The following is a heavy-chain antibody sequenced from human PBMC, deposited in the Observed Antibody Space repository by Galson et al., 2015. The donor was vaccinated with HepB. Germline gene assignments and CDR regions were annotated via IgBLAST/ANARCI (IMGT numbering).Heavy chain of an antibody. CDR2: IGTIGDT. D-gene: IGHD3-10*01. J-gene: IGHJ6*02. Sequence: SLRLSCAASGFTFSSQVMHWVRQTPGRGLEWVSGIGTIGDTFYSTSVRGRFTISRENAKNSLYLQTNSLRDEDAAVYYCARGHPVVRGVIADMDVWGQGTTVTVSS. CDR3: ARGHPVVRGVIADMDV. CDR1: GFTFSSQV. V-gene: IGHV3-13*01.